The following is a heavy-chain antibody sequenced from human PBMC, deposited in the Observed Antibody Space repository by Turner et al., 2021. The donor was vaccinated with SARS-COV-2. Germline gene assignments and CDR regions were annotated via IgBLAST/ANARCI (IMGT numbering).Heavy chain of an antibody. J-gene: IGHJ6*03. CDR3: AKAETYSSGWSGGRSYYYYYMDV. D-gene: IGHD6-19*01. V-gene: IGHV3-30*18. Sequence: QVQLVESGGGVVQPGRSLRLSCAASGSTFSSYGMHWVRQAPGKGLEWVAVISYDGSNKYYADSVKGRFTISRDNSKNTLYLQMNSLRAEDTAVYYCAKAETYSSGWSGGRSYYYYYMDVWGKGTTVTVSS. CDR1: GSTFSSYG. CDR2: ISYDGSNK.